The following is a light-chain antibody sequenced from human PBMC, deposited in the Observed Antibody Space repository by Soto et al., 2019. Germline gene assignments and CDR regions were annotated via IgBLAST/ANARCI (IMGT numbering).Light chain of an antibody. CDR1: QSVSSY. J-gene: IGKJ1*01. Sequence: EIVLTQSPATLSLSPGERATLSCRASQSVSSYLAWCQQKPGQAPRLLIYGASTRATDIPARFSGSGSGTEFTLTISSLQSEDFAIYYCQHYNKWPRGTFGQGTKVDIK. V-gene: IGKV3-15*01. CDR3: QHYNKWPRGT. CDR2: GAS.